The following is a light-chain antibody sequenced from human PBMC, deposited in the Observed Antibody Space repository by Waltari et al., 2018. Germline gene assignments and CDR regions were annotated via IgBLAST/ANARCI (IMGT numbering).Light chain of an antibody. J-gene: IGLJ1*01. Sequence: QSALTQPPSASGSPGRSVTISCTGTSSDVGGYNYVPWYQQHPGKAPKLMIYEVSKRPSGVPDRFSGSKSGNTASLTVSGLQAEDEADYYCSSYAGSNNYVFGTGTKVTVL. V-gene: IGLV2-8*01. CDR3: SSYAGSNNYV. CDR1: SSDVGGYNY. CDR2: EVS.